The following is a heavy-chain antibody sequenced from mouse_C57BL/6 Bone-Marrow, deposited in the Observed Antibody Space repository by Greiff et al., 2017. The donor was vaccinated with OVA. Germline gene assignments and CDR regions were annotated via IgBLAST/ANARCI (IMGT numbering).Heavy chain of an antibody. J-gene: IGHJ4*01. CDR2: IFPGSGST. CDR1: GYTFTDYY. V-gene: IGHV1-75*01. Sequence: QVQLQQSGPELVKPGASVKISCKASGYTFTDYYINWVKQRPGQGLEWIGWIFPGSGSTYYNEKFKGRATLTVDKSSSTAYMLLSSLTSEDSAVYFCARNLGGSYEDYYAMDYWGQGTSVTVSS. D-gene: IGHD1-1*02. CDR3: ARNLGGSYEDYYAMDY.